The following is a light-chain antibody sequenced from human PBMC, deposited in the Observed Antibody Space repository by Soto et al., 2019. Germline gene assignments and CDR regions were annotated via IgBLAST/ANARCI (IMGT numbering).Light chain of an antibody. Sequence: EIELTKSPATLSVSPGERATLACRASQGVXSNLGCYQRKPGQPPRVLXSCASTRATGSPASLSGSGSATEFTPTISSLQSLDFELYACHQYKNGTLTFGEGTKVDIK. CDR2: CAS. CDR1: QGVXSN. V-gene: IGKV3-15*01. CDR3: HQYKNGTLT. J-gene: IGKJ4*01.